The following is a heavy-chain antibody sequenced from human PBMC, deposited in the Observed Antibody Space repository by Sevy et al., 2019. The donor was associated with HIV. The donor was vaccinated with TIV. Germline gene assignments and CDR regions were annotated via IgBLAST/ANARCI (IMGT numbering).Heavy chain of an antibody. Sequence: GGSLRLSCAASGFTFSSYGMHWVRQAPGKGLEWVAVIWYDGSNKYYADSVKGRFTISRDNSKNTLYLQMNSLRAEDTAVYYWARDHRIMITFGGVIVHDAFDIWGQGTMVTVSS. CDR2: IWYDGSNK. CDR3: ARDHRIMITFGGVIVHDAFDI. D-gene: IGHD3-16*02. CDR1: GFTFSSYG. V-gene: IGHV3-33*01. J-gene: IGHJ3*02.